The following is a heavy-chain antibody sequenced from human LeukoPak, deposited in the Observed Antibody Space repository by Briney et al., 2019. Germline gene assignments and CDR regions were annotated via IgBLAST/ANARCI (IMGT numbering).Heavy chain of an antibody. J-gene: IGHJ6*02. CDR1: GGSISSSSYY. CDR2: IYYSGST. Sequence: PSETLSLTCTVSGGSISSSSYYWGWIRQPPGKGLEWIGSIYYSGSTYYNPSLKSRVTISVDTSKNQFSLKLSSVTAADTAVYYCARDRLSPLYSSGWYGGDYYYYGMDVWGQGTTVTVSS. CDR3: ARDRLSPLYSSGWYGGDYYYYGMDV. D-gene: IGHD6-19*01. V-gene: IGHV4-39*07.